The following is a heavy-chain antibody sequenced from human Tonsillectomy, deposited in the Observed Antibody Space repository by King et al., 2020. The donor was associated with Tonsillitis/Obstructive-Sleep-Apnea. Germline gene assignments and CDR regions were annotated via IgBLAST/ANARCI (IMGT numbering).Heavy chain of an antibody. CDR3: ARDPRHWLDP. Sequence: VQLVESGGGVVQPGRSLRLSCAASGFPFSSYGMHWVRQAPGKGLEWVALVSYDGSNKYYADSVKGRFTIFRDNSKNTLYLQMNSLRAEDTTVYYCARDPRHWLDPWGQGTLVTVSS. CDR2: VSYDGSNK. J-gene: IGHJ5*02. V-gene: IGHV3-30*01. CDR1: GFPFSSYG.